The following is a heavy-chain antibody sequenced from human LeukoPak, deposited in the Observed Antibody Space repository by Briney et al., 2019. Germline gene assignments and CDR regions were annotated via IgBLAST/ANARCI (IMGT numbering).Heavy chain of an antibody. CDR1: GFTFSSYG. J-gene: IGHJ6*04. D-gene: IGHD4-17*01. CDR2: IRYDGSNK. Sequence: GGSLRLSCAASGFTFSSYGMHWVRQAPGKGLEWVAVIRYDGSNKYYADSVKGRFTISRDNSKNTLYLQMNSLRAEDTAVYYCARAGNDYGNHYGMDVWGKGTTVTVSS. CDR3: ARAGNDYGNHYGMDV. V-gene: IGHV3-33*01.